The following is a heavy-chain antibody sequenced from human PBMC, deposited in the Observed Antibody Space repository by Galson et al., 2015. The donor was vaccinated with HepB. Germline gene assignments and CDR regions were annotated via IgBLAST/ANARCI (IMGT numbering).Heavy chain of an antibody. D-gene: IGHD1-26*01. J-gene: IGHJ5*01. V-gene: IGHV4-34*01. CDR1: GGSFGTYY. CDR3: ARGVVQWTTWRYWFDS. CDR2: VRHNGNT. Sequence: LSLTCAVYGGSFGTYYWAWIRQPPGKGMEWIGEVRHNGNTYYKASLKSRVTVSLGTSKSQFSLRLKSMTAADAAIYYCARGVVQWTTWRYWFDSWSQGAPVIVSS.